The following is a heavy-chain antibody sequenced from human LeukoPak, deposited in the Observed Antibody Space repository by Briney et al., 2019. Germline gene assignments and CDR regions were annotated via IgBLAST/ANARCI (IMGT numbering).Heavy chain of an antibody. CDR3: ARHEAQDFDY. V-gene: IGHV4-39*01. CDR2: IYYSGTT. Sequence: SETLSLTCTVSGGSISSSNYYWGWIRQPPGKGLEWIGSIYYSGTTYYSSSLKSRVIISVDTSKNQFSLKLSSVTATDTAVYYCARHEAQDFDYWGQGTLSPSPQ. J-gene: IGHJ4*02. CDR1: GGSISSSNYY.